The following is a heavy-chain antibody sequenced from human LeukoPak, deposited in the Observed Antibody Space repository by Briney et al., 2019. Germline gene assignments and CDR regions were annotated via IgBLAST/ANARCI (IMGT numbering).Heavy chain of an antibody. V-gene: IGHV1-2*02. J-gene: IGHJ4*02. CDR1: GYTFTSYY. Sequence: ASVKVSCKASGYTFTSYYMHWVRQAPGQGLEWMGWINPNSGGTNYAQKFQGRVTMTRDTSISTAYMELSRLRSDDTAVYYCARQELWLVRYYFDYWGQGTLVTVSS. D-gene: IGHD6-19*01. CDR3: ARQELWLVRYYFDY. CDR2: INPNSGGT.